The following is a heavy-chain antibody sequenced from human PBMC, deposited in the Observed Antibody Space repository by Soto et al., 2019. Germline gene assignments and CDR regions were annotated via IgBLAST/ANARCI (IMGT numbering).Heavy chain of an antibody. CDR2: IYYSGST. V-gene: IGHV4-31*01. CDR1: GGSISSGGYY. CDR3: ARDRGSSHTNNWFDP. Sequence: QVQLQESGPGLVKPSQTLSLTCTVSGGSISSGGYYWSWIRQHPGKGLEWIGYIYYSGSTYYNPSLKSPVTISVDTSKNQFSLKLSSVTAADTAVYYCARDRGSSHTNNWFDPWGQGTLVTVSS. D-gene: IGHD3-10*01. J-gene: IGHJ5*02.